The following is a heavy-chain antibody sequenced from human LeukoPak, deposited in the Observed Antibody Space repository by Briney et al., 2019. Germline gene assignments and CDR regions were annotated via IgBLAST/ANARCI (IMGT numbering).Heavy chain of an antibody. Sequence: GRSLRLSCAATGFTFSNYAIHCGRQAPGKGLEWVAFISDDGSRQHYADSVKGRFTISRDNSKNTLNLQMNSLRAEDTAVYYCVKDRTGTYTLDYWGQGTLVTVSS. CDR2: ISDDGSRQ. CDR1: GFTFSNYA. V-gene: IGHV3-30-3*01. CDR3: VKDRTGTYTLDY. D-gene: IGHD3-10*01. J-gene: IGHJ4*02.